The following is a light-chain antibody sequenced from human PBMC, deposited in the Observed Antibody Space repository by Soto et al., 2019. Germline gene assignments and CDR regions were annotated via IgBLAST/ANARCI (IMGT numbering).Light chain of an antibody. CDR1: QHFSSN. CDR2: GSS. CDR3: QQYNGWPRT. V-gene: IGKV3-15*01. J-gene: IGKJ5*01. Sequence: EILMTQSPVTLSVSPGESATLSCRASQHFSSNLAWYQRRPGQAPRLLIYGSSTRATGVPPRFSGRASGTEFTLTISSLQSEDFGVYYCQQYNGWPRTFGQGTRLEIK.